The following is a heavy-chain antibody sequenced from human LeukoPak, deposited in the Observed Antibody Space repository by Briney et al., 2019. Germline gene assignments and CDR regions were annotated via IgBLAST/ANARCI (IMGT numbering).Heavy chain of an antibody. J-gene: IGHJ3*02. CDR1: GVSISGSNYY. V-gene: IGHV4-30-4*08. D-gene: IGHD6-19*01. CDR3: ASSGWYWDAFDI. Sequence: PSETLSLTCTVSGVSISGSNYYWGGIRQPPGKGLEWIGYIYYSGSTYYNPSLKSRVTISVDTSKNQFSLKLSSVTAADTAVYYCASSGWYWDAFDIWGQGTMVTVSS. CDR2: IYYSGST.